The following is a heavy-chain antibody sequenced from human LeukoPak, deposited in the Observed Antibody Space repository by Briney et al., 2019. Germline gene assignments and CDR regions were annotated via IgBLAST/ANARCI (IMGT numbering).Heavy chain of an antibody. Sequence: GGSLRLSCAASGFTFSTYAMHWVRQAPGKGLEWVAVISYDGSNKYYADSVKGRFTISRDNSKNTLYLQMNSLRAEDTAVYYCARGAFDIWGQGTMVTVSS. J-gene: IGHJ3*02. V-gene: IGHV3-30-3*01. CDR2: ISYDGSNK. CDR3: ARGAFDI. CDR1: GFTFSTYA.